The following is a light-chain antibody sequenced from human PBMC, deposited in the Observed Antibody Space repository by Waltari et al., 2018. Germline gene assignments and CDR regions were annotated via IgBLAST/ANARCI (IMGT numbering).Light chain of an antibody. CDR1: NIGTPS. J-gene: IGLJ1*01. Sequence: SYVLTQPPSVSVAPGDTARITCGGTNIGTPSVHWYQQKPGQAPVLVIYYDVDRPSGIPERFSGSNFGNTATLTISSVEAGDEADYYCQVWDASRDHHPFGTGTKVTVL. CDR2: YDV. V-gene: IGLV3-21*01. CDR3: QVWDASRDHHP.